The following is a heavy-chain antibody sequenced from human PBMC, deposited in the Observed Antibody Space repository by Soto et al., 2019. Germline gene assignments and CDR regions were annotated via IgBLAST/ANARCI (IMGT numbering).Heavy chain of an antibody. CDR2: ISAYNGNA. V-gene: IGHV1-18*01. J-gene: IGHJ3*02. Sequence: QVQLVQSGAEVKKPGASVKVSCKASGYTFTSYGISWVRQAPGQGLEWMGWISAYNGNANYAQKLQGRVTMTTDTSTSTAYMEVRSLRSDDTAVYYCARGEAMVKSYPAYAFDIWGQGTVVTVSS. CDR3: ARGEAMVKSYPAYAFDI. D-gene: IGHD5-18*01. CDR1: GYTFTSYG.